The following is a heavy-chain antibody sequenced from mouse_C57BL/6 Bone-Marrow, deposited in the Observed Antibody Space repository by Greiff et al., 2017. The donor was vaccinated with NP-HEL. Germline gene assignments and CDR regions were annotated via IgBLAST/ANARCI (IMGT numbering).Heavy chain of an antibody. CDR3: ARDEKLCPDYYALDY. CDR2: IYPGSGNT. CDR1: GYTFPDYY. Sequence: VQRVESGPELVKPGASVKISCKASGYTFPDYYINWVKQRPGQGLEWIGWIYPGSGNTKYNEKFKGKATLTVDTSSSTAYMQLSSLTSEDSAVYFCARDEKLCPDYYALDYWGQGTSVTVSS. V-gene: IGHV1-84*01. J-gene: IGHJ4*01. D-gene: IGHD1-1*02.